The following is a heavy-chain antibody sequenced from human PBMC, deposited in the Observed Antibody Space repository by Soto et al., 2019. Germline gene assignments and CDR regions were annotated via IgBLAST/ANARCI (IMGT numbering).Heavy chain of an antibody. D-gene: IGHD3-3*01. CDR3: VRSSREWFGVVPPSDV. V-gene: IGHV3-48*01. CDR1: GFTFSSYS. CDR2: IRGGGYTI. J-gene: IGHJ4*02. Sequence: PGGSLRLSCEASGFTFSSYSFNWVRQAPGQGLEWVSFIRGGGYTIYHADSLEGRFSISRDDAKNSLYLQMSGLRMDDTAVYYCVRSSREWFGVVPPSDVWGRGTLVTVSS.